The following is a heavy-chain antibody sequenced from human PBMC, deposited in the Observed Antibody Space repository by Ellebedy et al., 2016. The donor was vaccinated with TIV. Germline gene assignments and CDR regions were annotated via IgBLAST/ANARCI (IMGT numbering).Heavy chain of an antibody. CDR2: IRNEAKRYTT. D-gene: IGHD5-12*01. Sequence: GESLKISCAASGFTFSDHYMDWVRQAPGKGLEWVGRIRNEAKRYTTEYAASVNGRLTISRDDSKNSLYLQMNSLKTEDTAVYYCARGTPGYTGYDYFDYWGQGTLVTVSS. CDR1: GFTFSDHY. J-gene: IGHJ4*02. V-gene: IGHV3-72*01. CDR3: ARGTPGYTGYDYFDY.